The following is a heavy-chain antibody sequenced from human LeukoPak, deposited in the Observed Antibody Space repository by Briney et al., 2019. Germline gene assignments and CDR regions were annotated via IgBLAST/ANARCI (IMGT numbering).Heavy chain of an antibody. CDR3: ARHVRDYPRIIN. J-gene: IGHJ6*04. CDR2: IYTSGST. V-gene: IGHV4-61*02. Sequence: SQTLSLTCTVSGGSISSGSYYWSWIRQPAGKGLEWIGRIYTSGSTNYNPSLKSRVTISVDTSKNQFSLKLSSVTAADTAVYYCARHVRDYPRIINWGKGTTVTVSS. CDR1: GGSISSGSYY. D-gene: IGHD4-11*01.